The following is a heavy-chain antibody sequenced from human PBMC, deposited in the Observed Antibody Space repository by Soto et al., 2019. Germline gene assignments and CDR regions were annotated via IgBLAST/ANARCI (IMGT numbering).Heavy chain of an antibody. CDR2: INPKNVGT. V-gene: IGHV1-2*02. D-gene: IGHD2-2*01. Sequence: ASVKISCKAPGYIFSGHFIHWMRQAPGQGLEWMGCINPKNVGTHYAQRFQGRVTMTRDTSLNLVHMDLSGLRSDDAAVYYCARDTRGTRGFDEMDSWRQGTSVTVAS. CDR3: ARDTRGTRGFDEMDS. CDR1: GYIFSGHF. J-gene: IGHJ6*02.